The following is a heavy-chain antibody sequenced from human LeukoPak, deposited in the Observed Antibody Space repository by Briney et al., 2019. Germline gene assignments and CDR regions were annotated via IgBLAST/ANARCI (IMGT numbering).Heavy chain of an antibody. Sequence: SETLSLTRTVSGYPLSCGLYWGWTRQPPGKGLEWIGSIYHSGSTYYNPSLKSRVTISADTPKYQFSLKLSSVTAANTAVYYCACLMVYGWYFDLWGRGTLVTVSS. CDR3: ACLMVYGWYFDL. CDR2: IYHSGST. V-gene: IGHV4-38-2*02. D-gene: IGHD2-8*01. J-gene: IGHJ2*01. CDR1: GYPLSCGLY.